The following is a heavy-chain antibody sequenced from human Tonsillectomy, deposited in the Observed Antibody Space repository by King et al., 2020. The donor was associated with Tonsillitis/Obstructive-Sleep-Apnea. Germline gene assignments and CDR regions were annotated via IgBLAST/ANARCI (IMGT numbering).Heavy chain of an antibody. V-gene: IGHV4-34*01. J-gene: IGHJ5*02. CDR3: ARVDPGYCSSTSCYSWFDP. Sequence: VQLQQWGAGLLKPSETLSLTCAVYGGSFSGYYWSWIRQPPGKGLEWIGEINHSGSTNYNPSLKSRVTISVDTSKNQFSLTLSSVTAADTAVYYCARVDPGYCSSTSCYSWFDPWGQGTLVTVSS. CDR2: INHSGST. D-gene: IGHD2-2*02. CDR1: GGSFSGYY.